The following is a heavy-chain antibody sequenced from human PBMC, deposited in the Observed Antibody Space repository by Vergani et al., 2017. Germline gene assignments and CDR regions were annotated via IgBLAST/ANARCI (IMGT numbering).Heavy chain of an antibody. J-gene: IGHJ4*02. CDR1: GFTFSSYA. CDR3: ARDGELVFGTAGYCSSTSCYPDC. CDR2: ISYDGSNK. D-gene: IGHD2-2*01. Sequence: QVQLVESGGGVVQPGRSLRLSCAASGFTFSSYAMHWVRQAPGKGLEWVAVISYDGSNKYYADSVKGRFTISRDNSKNTLYLQMNSLRAEDTAVYYCARDGELVFGTAGYCSSTSCYPDCWGQGTLVTVSS. V-gene: IGHV3-30-3*01.